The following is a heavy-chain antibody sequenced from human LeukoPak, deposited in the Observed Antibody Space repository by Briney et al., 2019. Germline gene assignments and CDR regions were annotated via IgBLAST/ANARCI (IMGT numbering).Heavy chain of an antibody. CDR1: GGSFSGYY. V-gene: IGHV4-34*01. D-gene: IGHD4-17*01. CDR2: INHSGST. Sequence: SETLSLTCAVYGGSFSGYYWSWIRQPPGKGLEWIGEINHSGSTNYNPSLKSRVTISVDTSKNQFSLKLSSVTAADTAVYYCARGVYGDRHFDYWGQGTLVTVSS. CDR3: ARGVYGDRHFDY. J-gene: IGHJ4*02.